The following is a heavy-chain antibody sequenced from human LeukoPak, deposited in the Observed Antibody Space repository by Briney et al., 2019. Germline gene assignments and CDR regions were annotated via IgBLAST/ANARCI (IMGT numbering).Heavy chain of an antibody. Sequence: ASVKVSCKASGYTFTGYYMHWVRQAPGQGLEWMGWINPNSGGTNYAQKFQGRVTMTRDTSISTAYMELSRLRSDDTAVYYCARAEDYYGSGREAFDIWGQGTMVTVSS. V-gene: IGHV1-2*02. CDR3: ARAEDYYGSGREAFDI. CDR1: GYTFTGYY. D-gene: IGHD3-10*01. J-gene: IGHJ3*02. CDR2: INPNSGGT.